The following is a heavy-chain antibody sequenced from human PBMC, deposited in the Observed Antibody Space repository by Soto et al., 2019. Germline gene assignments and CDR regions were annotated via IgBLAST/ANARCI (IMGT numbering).Heavy chain of an antibody. J-gene: IGHJ4*02. CDR3: AKDVGYCSGGSCYQKLDY. V-gene: IGHV3-23*01. Sequence: GGSLRLSCAASGFTFSSYAMSWVRQAPGKGLEWVSAISGSGGSTYYADSVKGRFTISRDNSKNTLYLQMNSLRAEDTAVYYCAKDVGYCSGGSCYQKLDYWGQGTLVTVSS. CDR2: ISGSGGST. D-gene: IGHD2-15*01. CDR1: GFTFSSYA.